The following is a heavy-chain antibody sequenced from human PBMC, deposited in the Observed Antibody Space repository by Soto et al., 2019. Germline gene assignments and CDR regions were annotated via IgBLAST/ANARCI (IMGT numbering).Heavy chain of an antibody. V-gene: IGHV3-23*01. D-gene: IGHD6-19*01. CDR1: GFAFSSYA. CDR2: ISGSGGST. CDR3: AKDQGSGWRGGDY. Sequence: PGGSLRLSCAASGFAFSSYAMSWVRQAPGKGLEWVSAISGSGGSTYYADSVKGRFTISRDNSKNTLYLQMNSLRAEDTAVYYCAKDQGSGWRGGDYWGQGTLVTVSS. J-gene: IGHJ4*02.